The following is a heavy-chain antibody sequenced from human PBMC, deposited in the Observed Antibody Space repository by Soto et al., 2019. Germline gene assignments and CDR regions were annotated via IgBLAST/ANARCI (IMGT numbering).Heavy chain of an antibody. CDR3: ARKGVDYDFWSGYTASWLDP. V-gene: IGHV4-39*01. D-gene: IGHD3-3*01. J-gene: IGHJ5*02. Sequence: PSETLSLTCTVSGGSISSSSYYWGWILHPPGKGLEWIGSIYYSVSTYYNPSLKSRVTISVDTSKNQFSMKLSSVTAADTAVYYCARKGVDYDFWSGYTASWLDPWGQGTLVTVS. CDR2: IYYSVST. CDR1: GGSISSSSYY.